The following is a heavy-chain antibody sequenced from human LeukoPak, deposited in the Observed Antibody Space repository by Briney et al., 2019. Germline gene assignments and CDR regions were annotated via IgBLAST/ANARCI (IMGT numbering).Heavy chain of an antibody. CDR1: GGSISSSNW. J-gene: IGHJ3*02. CDR2: IYHSGST. V-gene: IGHV4-4*02. CDR3: ARSSGQWRNDAFDI. D-gene: IGHD6-19*01. Sequence: PSGTLSLTCAVSGGSISSSNWWSWVRQPPGKGLEWIGEIYHSGSTYYNPSLKSRVTISVDTSKNQFSLKLCSVTAADTAVYYCARSSGQWRNDAFDIWGQGTMVTVSS.